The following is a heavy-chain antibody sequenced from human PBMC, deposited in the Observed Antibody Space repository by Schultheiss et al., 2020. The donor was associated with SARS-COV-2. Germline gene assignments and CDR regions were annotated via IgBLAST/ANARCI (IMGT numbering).Heavy chain of an antibody. CDR2: IDYSGST. J-gene: IGHJ5*02. Sequence: TLSQKGTVSGGSIRSGESYWSWIRQSPGKGLEWIGYIDYSGSTYYNPSLESRMTISRDTSKNQFSLNLSSVTAADTAVYYCARDVRDSYGSGIDPWGQGTLVTVSS. D-gene: IGHD5-18*01. V-gene: IGHV4-30-4*01. CDR1: GGSIRSGESY. CDR3: ARDVRDSYGSGIDP.